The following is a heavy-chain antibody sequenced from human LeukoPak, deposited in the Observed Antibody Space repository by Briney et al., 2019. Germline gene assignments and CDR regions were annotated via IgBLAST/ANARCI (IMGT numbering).Heavy chain of an antibody. J-gene: IGHJ4*02. V-gene: IGHV4-34*01. CDR1: GWSFSGYY. CDR3: ARGYSSSWRTIDY. D-gene: IGHD6-13*01. CDR2: INHSGST. Sequence: PSDTLSLTCAVYGWSFSGYYRSWIRQPPGKGLEWMGEINHSGSTNYNPSLKSRVTISVGTSKAQFSLKLSSVTAADTAVSYCARGYSSSWRTIDYWGQGTLVTVSS.